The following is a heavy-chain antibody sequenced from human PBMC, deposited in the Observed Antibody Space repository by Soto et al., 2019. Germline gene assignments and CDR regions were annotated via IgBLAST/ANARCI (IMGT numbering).Heavy chain of an antibody. CDR3: ASVADY. V-gene: IGHV3-30*03. D-gene: IGHD2-21*01. Sequence: QVKLVESGGGVVQPGRSLRLSCEVSGFTLTTYGMHWVRQAPGKGLDSVAFISHDGGSNYYADSVRGRFTISRDTSRNTLYLQKDSPRPEDTAVYYCASVADYWGQGTLVTVSS. CDR2: ISHDGGSN. CDR1: GFTLTTYG. J-gene: IGHJ4*02.